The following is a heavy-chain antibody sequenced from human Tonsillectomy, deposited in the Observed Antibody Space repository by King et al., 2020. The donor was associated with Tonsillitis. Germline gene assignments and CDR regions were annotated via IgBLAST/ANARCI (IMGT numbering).Heavy chain of an antibody. V-gene: IGHV3-23*04. J-gene: IGHJ6*03. CDR3: AKDGKQSTAFYYFYMDV. CDR1: GFTFSNYA. CDR2: ISGRGGST. D-gene: IGHD2-2*01. Sequence: VQLVESGGGLVQPGGSLRLSCAASGFTFSNYAMSLVRQAPGKGLEWVSAISGRGGSTYYADSVKGRFTISRDNSKNTLYLHMNSLRADDTAVYYCAKDGKQSTAFYYFYMDVWGKGTTVTVSS.